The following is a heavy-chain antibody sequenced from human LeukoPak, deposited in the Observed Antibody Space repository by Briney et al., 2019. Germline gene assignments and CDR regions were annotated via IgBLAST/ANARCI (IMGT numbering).Heavy chain of an antibody. J-gene: IGHJ4*02. CDR3: ARVLASIAPNDY. V-gene: IGHV1-2*02. Sequence: ASVKVSFKASGYTFTGYYMHWVRQAPGQRLEWMGWINPNSGGTNYAHKFQGRVTMTRDTSISTAYMELSRLRSDDTAVYYCARVLASIAPNDYWGQGTLVTVSS. D-gene: IGHD6-6*01. CDR1: GYTFTGYY. CDR2: INPNSGGT.